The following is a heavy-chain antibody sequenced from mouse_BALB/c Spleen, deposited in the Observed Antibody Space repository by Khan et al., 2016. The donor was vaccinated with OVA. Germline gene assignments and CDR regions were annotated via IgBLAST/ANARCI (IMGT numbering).Heavy chain of an antibody. CDR3: ARQPYYHYNIMDY. J-gene: IGHJ4*01. Sequence: VELVESGPGLVAPSQSLSITCTISGFSLTNYGVHWVRQPPGKGLEWLVVIWSDGSTTYNSALKSRLTISKGNSESQVFLKMNRHQTDDTAMYFCARQPYYHYNIMDYWGQGTSVTVSS. CDR2: IWSDGST. V-gene: IGHV2-6-1*01. CDR1: GFSLTNYG. D-gene: IGHD2-10*01.